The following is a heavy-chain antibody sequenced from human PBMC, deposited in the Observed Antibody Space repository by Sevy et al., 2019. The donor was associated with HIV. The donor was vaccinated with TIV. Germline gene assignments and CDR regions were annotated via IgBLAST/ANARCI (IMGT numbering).Heavy chain of an antibody. Sequence: GESLKISCKGSGYSFTSYWIGWVRQMPGKGLEWMGIIYPGDSDTRYSPSFQGQVTISADKSISTAYVQWSSLKASDTAMYYCARHWPGEDIVVEVAALAFDMWGQGTMVTVSS. CDR2: IYPGDSDT. J-gene: IGHJ3*02. CDR1: GYSFTSYW. V-gene: IGHV5-51*01. D-gene: IGHD2-15*01. CDR3: ARHWPGEDIVVEVAALAFDM.